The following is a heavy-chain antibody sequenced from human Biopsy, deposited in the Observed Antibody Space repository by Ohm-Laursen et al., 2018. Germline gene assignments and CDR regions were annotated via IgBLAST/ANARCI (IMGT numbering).Heavy chain of an antibody. Sequence: ASVKVSCKASGYSFTSYYMHWVRQAPGQGLEWMGMINPSGSTTSYPQIFQGRVTMTRDTSKSTVYMELSSLRSADSAVYFCARNTGWYGDLYYFDYWGQGTLVTVSS. CDR1: GYSFTSYY. D-gene: IGHD6-19*01. CDR2: INPSGSTT. V-gene: IGHV1-46*01. J-gene: IGHJ4*02. CDR3: ARNTGWYGDLYYFDY.